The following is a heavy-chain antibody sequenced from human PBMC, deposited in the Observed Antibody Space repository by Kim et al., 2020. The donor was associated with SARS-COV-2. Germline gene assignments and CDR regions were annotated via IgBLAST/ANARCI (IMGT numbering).Heavy chain of an antibody. CDR2: ISHRGSP. CDR3: AGFSADMMSMMWGRGGWFDP. D-gene: IGHD3-16*01. V-gene: IGHV4-4*02. CDR1: GGSISSLSW. Sequence: SETLSLTCAVSGGSISSLSWWSWVRQAPGKGLEWIGEISHRGSPNYHPSLKSRMTISIDNSKTQFSLKLTSVTAADTAIYFCAGFSADMMSMMWGRGGWFDPWGQGTLVTVSS. J-gene: IGHJ5*02.